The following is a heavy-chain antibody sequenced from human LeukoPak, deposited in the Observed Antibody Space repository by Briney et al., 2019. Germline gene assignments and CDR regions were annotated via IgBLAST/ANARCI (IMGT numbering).Heavy chain of an antibody. CDR1: GYTFTGYY. V-gene: IGHV1-2*02. CDR2: INPDSGGT. J-gene: IGHJ6*03. D-gene: IGHD2-21*01. CDR3: ARDAAYCGGDCLDYYYMDV. Sequence: GASVKVSCKASGYTFTGYYMHWVRQAPGQGLEWMGWINPDSGGTNYAQKFQGRVTMTRDTSISTAYMELSRLRSDDTAVYYCARDAAYCGGDCLDYYYMDVWGRGTTVTVSS.